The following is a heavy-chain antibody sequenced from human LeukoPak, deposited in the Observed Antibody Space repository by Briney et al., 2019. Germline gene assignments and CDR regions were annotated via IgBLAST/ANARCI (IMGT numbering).Heavy chain of an antibody. Sequence: GGSLRLSCAASGFTFSSYRMSWVRQTPGKGLEWLSYITETGSIIYYADSVKGRFTISRDNAKNSLYLQINSLRAEDTAVYYCARVNYVSSGWGAPFDHWGQGTLVTVSS. V-gene: IGHV3-48*04. CDR2: ITETGSII. CDR1: GFTFSSYR. J-gene: IGHJ4*02. D-gene: IGHD1-7*01. CDR3: ARVNYVSSGWGAPFDH.